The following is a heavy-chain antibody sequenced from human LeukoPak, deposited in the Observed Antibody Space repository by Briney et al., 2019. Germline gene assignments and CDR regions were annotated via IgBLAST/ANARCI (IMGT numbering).Heavy chain of an antibody. CDR3: ARDNGRNGFDI. Sequence: GGSLRLSCAASGFXFXSYWMXXXRXAPGKGLVWVSRISSDGSRISYADSVKGRFTISRDDAKKTLDLQMNSLRAEDTAVYFCARDNGRNGFDIWGQGTMVTVSS. CDR1: GFXFXSYW. V-gene: IGHV3-74*01. J-gene: IGHJ3*02. CDR2: ISSDGSRI.